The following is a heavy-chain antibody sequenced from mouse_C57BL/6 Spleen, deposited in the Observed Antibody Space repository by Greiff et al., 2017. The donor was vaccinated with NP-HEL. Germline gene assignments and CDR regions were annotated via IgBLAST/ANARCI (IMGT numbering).Heavy chain of an antibody. J-gene: IGHJ3*01. CDR1: GFTSSSYA. CDR2: ISDGGSYT. D-gene: IGHD2-4*01. Sequence: EVQLVESGGGLVKPGGSLKLSCAASGFTSSSYAMSWVRQTPEKRLEWVATISDGGSYTYYPDNVKGRFTISRDNAKNNLYLQMSHLKSEDTAMYYCARDGDYDYDAWFAYWGQGTLVTVSA. CDR3: ARDGDYDYDAWFAY. V-gene: IGHV5-4*01.